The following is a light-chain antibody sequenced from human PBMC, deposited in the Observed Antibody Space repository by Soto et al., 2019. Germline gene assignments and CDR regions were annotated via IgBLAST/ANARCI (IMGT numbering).Light chain of an antibody. J-gene: IGKJ1*01. CDR2: GAS. CDR3: QQYGSSRWT. CDR1: QSVSSSY. V-gene: IGKV3-20*01. Sequence: EIVLTQSPGTLSLSPGEKDTLSCRAIQSVSSSYLAWYQQNRGQAPRLLIYGASSRAPGIPDRFGGSGSGTDFTLTISRLEPEDFAVYYCQQYGSSRWTFGQGTKVDIK.